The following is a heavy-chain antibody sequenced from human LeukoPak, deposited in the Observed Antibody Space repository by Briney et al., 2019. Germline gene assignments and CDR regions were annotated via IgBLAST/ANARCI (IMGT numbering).Heavy chain of an antibody. CDR2: INPNSGGT. V-gene: IGHV1-2*02. Sequence: ASVKVSCKASGYTFTGYYMHWVRQAPGQGLEWMGWINPNSGGTNYAQKFQGRVTMTRDTSISTAYMELSRLRSDDTAVYICAKDRGEPYYFDSWGQGTQVTVSP. D-gene: IGHD3-16*01. CDR3: AKDRGEPYYFDS. J-gene: IGHJ4*02. CDR1: GYTFTGYY.